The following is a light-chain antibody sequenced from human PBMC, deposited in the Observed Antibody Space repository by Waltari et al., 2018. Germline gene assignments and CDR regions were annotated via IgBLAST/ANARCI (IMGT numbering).Light chain of an antibody. CDR1: VLAKKY. Sequence: SYELTQPSSVSVSPGQTARITCSGDVLAKKYARWFQQNPVRAPVLVIYKDTERPSGIPERFSGSTSGTTVTLTISGAQVEDEADYYCFSAADNNQVFGGGTKLTVL. CDR3: FSAADNNQV. CDR2: KDT. V-gene: IGLV3-27*01. J-gene: IGLJ3*02.